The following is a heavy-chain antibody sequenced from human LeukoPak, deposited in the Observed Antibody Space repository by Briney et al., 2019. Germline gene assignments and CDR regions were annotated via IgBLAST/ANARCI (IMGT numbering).Heavy chain of an antibody. J-gene: IGHJ4*02. CDR2: ISYDGSNK. CDR3: ARGRGADYGGNSGYFDY. CDR1: GFTFSSYG. Sequence: HPGRSLRLSCAASGFTFSSYGMHWVRQAPGKGLEWVAVISYDGSNKYYADSVKGRFTISRDNPKNTLYVQMNSLRAEDTAVYYCARGRGADYGGNSGYFDYWGQETLVTVSS. D-gene: IGHD4-23*01. V-gene: IGHV3-30*03.